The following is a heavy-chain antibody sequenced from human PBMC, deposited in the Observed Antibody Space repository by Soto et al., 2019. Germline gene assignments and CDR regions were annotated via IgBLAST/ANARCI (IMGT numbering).Heavy chain of an antibody. CDR3: ARDRPYYYDSSGYYYYYYGMDV. Sequence: VQLVESGGGLVKPGGSLRLSCAASGFTFSDYYMSWIRQAPGKGLEWVSYISSSSSYTNYADSVKGRFTISRDNAKNSLYLQMNSLRAEDTAVYYCARDRPYYYDSSGYYYYYYGMDVWGQGTTVTVSS. V-gene: IGHV3-11*06. D-gene: IGHD3-22*01. J-gene: IGHJ6*02. CDR1: GFTFSDYY. CDR2: ISSSSSYT.